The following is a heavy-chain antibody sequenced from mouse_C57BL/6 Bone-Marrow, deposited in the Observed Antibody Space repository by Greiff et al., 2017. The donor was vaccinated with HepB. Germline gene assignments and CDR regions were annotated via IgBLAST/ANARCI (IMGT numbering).Heavy chain of an antibody. Sequence: EAGGIDFSRYWMSWVRRALRKGLEWIGEINPDSSTINYAPSLKDKFSISRDNAKYTLYLPMSKVRSEDTALYYCARGGYGNYWYFDVWGTGTTVTVSS. J-gene: IGHJ1*03. V-gene: IGHV4-1*01. D-gene: IGHD2-1*01. CDR2: INPDSSTI. CDR3: ARGGYGNYWYFDV. CDR1: GIDFSRYW.